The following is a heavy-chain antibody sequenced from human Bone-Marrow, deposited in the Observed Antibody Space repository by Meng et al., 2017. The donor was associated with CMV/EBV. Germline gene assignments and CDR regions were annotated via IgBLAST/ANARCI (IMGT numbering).Heavy chain of an antibody. D-gene: IGHD4-11*01. CDR3: ARDTYSNYVLPHYYYYGKDV. Sequence: SVKVSCKASGGTFSSYAISWVRQAPGQGLEWMGGIIPIFGTANYAQKFQGRVTITTDESTSTAYMELSSLRSEDTAVYYCARDTYSNYVLPHYYYYGKDVWGQGTTVTVSS. CDR1: GGTFSSYA. CDR2: IIPIFGTA. V-gene: IGHV1-69*05. J-gene: IGHJ6*02.